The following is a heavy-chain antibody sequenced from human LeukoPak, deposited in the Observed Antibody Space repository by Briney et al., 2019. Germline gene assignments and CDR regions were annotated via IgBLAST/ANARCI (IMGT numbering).Heavy chain of an antibody. D-gene: IGHD5-24*01. Sequence: GGSLRLFCAPSGFTFSTFAMIWARQPPGKGLEWVSSILPSGGEIHYAHSVGGRLTISRDNPKSTLSLKMNSLRAEDTAVYYCATDIQVLLPFESCGERTLLTVSS. V-gene: IGHV3-23*01. J-gene: IGHJ4*02. CDR3: ATDIQVLLPFES. CDR2: ILPSGGEI. CDR1: GFTFSTFA.